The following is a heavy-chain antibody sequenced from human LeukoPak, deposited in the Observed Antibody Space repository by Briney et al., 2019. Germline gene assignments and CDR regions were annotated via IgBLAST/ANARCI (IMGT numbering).Heavy chain of an antibody. Sequence: ASVQVSCKASGYPFTSYVINWVRQAPDQGLEWIEWITAYNGNTNYAQKLQGRDTMPTDTSTSTAYMELRSLRSDDTAVYYCAREGYSSSWNYFDYWGQGALVTVSS. D-gene: IGHD6-13*01. CDR1: GYPFTSYV. CDR3: AREGYSSSWNYFDY. V-gene: IGHV1-18*01. CDR2: ITAYNGNT. J-gene: IGHJ4*02.